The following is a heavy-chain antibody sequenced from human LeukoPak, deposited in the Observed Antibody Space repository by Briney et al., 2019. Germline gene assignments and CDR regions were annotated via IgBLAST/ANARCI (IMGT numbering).Heavy chain of an antibody. CDR1: GFTFRSYG. Sequence: GGSLRLSCVASGFTFRSYGIHWVRQAPGKGLEWLAFIWYDEITKDYADSVKGRFTISRDNSKNTLYVQMNSLRADDTAVYYCARFVFEVDAGDYWGQGTLVTVSS. CDR2: IWYDEITK. V-gene: IGHV3-30*02. D-gene: IGHD2-2*01. CDR3: ARFVFEVDAGDY. J-gene: IGHJ4*02.